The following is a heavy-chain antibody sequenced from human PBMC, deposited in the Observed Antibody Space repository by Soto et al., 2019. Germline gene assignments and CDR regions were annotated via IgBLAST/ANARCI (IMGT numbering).Heavy chain of an antibody. J-gene: IGHJ4*02. CDR2: IFPSGST. Sequence: QVQLQESGPGLVRPSGTVSLTCAVSGLSISSDNWWSWVRQPPWKGLEWIGEIFPSGSTNYNHSLTSRVTMSVVPSTALFSLTLNSVTAADTAFYYCARDRGCHPGDWGQGTLVSVSS. CDR1: GLSISSDNW. CDR3: ARDRGCHPGD. D-gene: IGHD2-15*01. V-gene: IGHV4-4*02.